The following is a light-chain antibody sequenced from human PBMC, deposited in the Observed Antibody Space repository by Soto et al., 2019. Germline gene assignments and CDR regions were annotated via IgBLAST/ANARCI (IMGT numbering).Light chain of an antibody. CDR1: QSVSSY. J-gene: IGKJ3*01. Sequence: EIVLTQSPATLSLSPGERATLSCRASQSVSSYLAWYQQKPGQAPRLLIYDASNRATGIPARFSGSGSGTDFTLTISSLKPEDFAVSYDNKRNNWRAFTFGPGTQVYIK. V-gene: IGKV3-11*01. CDR3: NKRNNWRAFT. CDR2: DAS.